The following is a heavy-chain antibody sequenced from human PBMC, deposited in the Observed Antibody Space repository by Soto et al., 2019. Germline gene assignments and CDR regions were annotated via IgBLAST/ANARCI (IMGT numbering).Heavy chain of an antibody. CDR1: GFTFSKYE. CDR2: ISSGGSTI. V-gene: IGHV3-48*03. D-gene: IGHD3-10*01. J-gene: IGHJ6*01. Sequence: RRLSGAASGFTFSKYEMNWVRQAPGKGLEWVSYISSGGSTIYDADSVKGRFTISRDNAKNSLYLQMNSLRAADTAVYYCARGFRYYYGADVCGQGTTVTASS. CDR3: ARGFRYYYGADV.